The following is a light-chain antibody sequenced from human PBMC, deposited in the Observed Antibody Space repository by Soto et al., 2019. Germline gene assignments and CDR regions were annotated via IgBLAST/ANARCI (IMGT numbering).Light chain of an antibody. V-gene: IGKV3-20*01. J-gene: IGKJ5*01. CDR1: QSVSSSY. CDR2: GAS. Sequence: DIVMTQSPGTLSLSPGERATLSCRAGQSVSSSYLAWYQHKAGRAPRLLIYGASIRATGIPDRFSGSGSGTEFTLIINRLEPEDFAVYYCQQYGTSFPVTFGQGTRLEIK. CDR3: QQYGTSFPVT.